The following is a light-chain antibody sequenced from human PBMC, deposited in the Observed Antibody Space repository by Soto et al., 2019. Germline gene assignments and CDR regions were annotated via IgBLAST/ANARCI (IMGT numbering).Light chain of an antibody. Sequence: QSALTQPASVSGSPGQSITISCTGTGSDVGGYIYVSWYQHHPGKAPKLMIYEVSNRPSGVSTRFSGSKSGNTASLTISGLQPDDEADYYCSSYTASSTWVFGGGTKLTVL. CDR3: SSYTASSTWV. J-gene: IGLJ3*02. CDR2: EVS. CDR1: GSDVGGYIY. V-gene: IGLV2-14*01.